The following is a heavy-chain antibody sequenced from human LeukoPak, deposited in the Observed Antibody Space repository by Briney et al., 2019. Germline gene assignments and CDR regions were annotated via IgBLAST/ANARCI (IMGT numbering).Heavy chain of an antibody. CDR1: GGSISSSSYY. CDR2: IYYSGST. V-gene: IGHV4-39*01. Sequence: SETLSLTCTVSGGSISSSSYYWGWVRQPPGKGLEWIGSIYYSGSTYYNPSLKSRVTISVDTSKNQFSLKLSSVTAADTAVYYCATGIAARPPGAFDIWGQGTMVTVSS. J-gene: IGHJ3*02. CDR3: ATGIAARPPGAFDI. D-gene: IGHD6-6*01.